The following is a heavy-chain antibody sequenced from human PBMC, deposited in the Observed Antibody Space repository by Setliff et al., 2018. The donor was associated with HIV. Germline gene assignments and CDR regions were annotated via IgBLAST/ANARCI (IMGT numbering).Heavy chain of an antibody. D-gene: IGHD6-19*01. V-gene: IGHV4-39*02. CDR3: ARDKLLEGTSGWYGGDY. Sequence: SETLSLTCTVSGGSISSSSYYWGWIRQPPGKGLEWIGSIYYSGSTYYNPSLKTRVTISVDTSKNQFSLKLSSVTAADTAIYYCARDKLLEGTSGWYGGDYWGQGTLVTVSS. J-gene: IGHJ4*02. CDR1: GGSISSSSYY. CDR2: IYYSGST.